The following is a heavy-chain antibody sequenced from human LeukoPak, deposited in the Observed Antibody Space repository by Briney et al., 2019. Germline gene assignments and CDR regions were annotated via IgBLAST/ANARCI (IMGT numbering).Heavy chain of an antibody. CDR2: INPNSSGT. J-gene: IGHJ3*02. V-gene: IGHV1-2*02. Sequence: GASVKVSCKASGYTFTGYYMHWVRQAPGQGLEWMGWINPNSSGTNYAQKFQGRVTMTRDTSISTAYMELSRLRSDDTAVYYCAREKVVVAATEGVAFDIWGQGTMVTVSS. CDR1: GYTFTGYY. CDR3: AREKVVVAATEGVAFDI. D-gene: IGHD2-15*01.